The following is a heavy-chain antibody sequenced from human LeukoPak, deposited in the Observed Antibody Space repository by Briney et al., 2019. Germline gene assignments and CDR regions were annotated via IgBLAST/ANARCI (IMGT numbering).Heavy chain of an antibody. V-gene: IGHV3-7*01. D-gene: IGHD3-10*01. Sequence: GGSLRLSCAASGFTFSSYWMSWVRQAPGKGLEWVANIKQDGSEKYYVDSVKGRFTISRDNAKNSLYPQMNSLRAEDTAVYYCAREGVMSYGSGPDWSYWGQGTLVTVSS. CDR3: AREGVMSYGSGPDWSY. CDR1: GFTFSSYW. CDR2: IKQDGSEK. J-gene: IGHJ4*02.